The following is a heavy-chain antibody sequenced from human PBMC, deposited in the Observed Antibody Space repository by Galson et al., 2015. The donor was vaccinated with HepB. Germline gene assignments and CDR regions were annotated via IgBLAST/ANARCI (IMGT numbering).Heavy chain of an antibody. J-gene: IGHJ6*03. V-gene: IGHV3-30*18. D-gene: IGHD3-10*01. CDR1: GFTFSSYG. CDR2: ISYDGSNK. CDR3: AKDSHGGVQGYYYYMDV. Sequence: PLRLSCAASGFTFSSYGMHWVRQAPGKGLEWVAVISYDGSNKYYADSVKGRFTISRDNSKNTLYLQMNSLRAEDTAVYYCAKDSHGGVQGYYYYMDVWGKGTTVTVSS.